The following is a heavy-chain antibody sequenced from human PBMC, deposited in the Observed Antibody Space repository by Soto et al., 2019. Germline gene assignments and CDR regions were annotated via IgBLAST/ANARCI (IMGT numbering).Heavy chain of an antibody. CDR1: GDSVSSNRAA. CDR3: ARDPPDFHSAFDF. D-gene: IGHD4-4*01. CDR2: TYYRSKWYN. J-gene: IGHJ4*02. Sequence: PSQTLSLTCAISGDSVSSNRAAWNWIRQSPSRGLEWLGRTYYRSKWYNDYALFVKSRISINPDTSKNQFSLHLNSVTPDDTAVYYCARDPPDFHSAFDFWGQGTPVTVPQ. V-gene: IGHV6-1*01.